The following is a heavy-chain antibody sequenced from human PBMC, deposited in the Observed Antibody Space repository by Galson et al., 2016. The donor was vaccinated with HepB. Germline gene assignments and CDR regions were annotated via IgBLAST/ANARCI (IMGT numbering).Heavy chain of an antibody. J-gene: IGHJ4*02. CDR2: ISAWDGDT. CDR3: ARTMEVVVVPAARQDFDY. V-gene: IGHV1-18*04. Sequence: SVKVSCKGSGYPFKNYGMSWVRQAPGQGLEWMGWISAWDGDTNYAQKFQGRVTMTTDTSTSTAYMEVRSLRSDDTAVYYCARTMEVVVVPAARQDFDYWGQGTLVTVSS. D-gene: IGHD2-2*01. CDR1: GYPFKNYG.